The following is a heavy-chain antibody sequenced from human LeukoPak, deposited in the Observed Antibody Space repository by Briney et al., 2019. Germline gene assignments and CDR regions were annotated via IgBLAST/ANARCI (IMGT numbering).Heavy chain of an antibody. CDR3: ARSLYSYGSGGEDY. D-gene: IGHD3-10*01. J-gene: IGHJ4*02. CDR1: GFTFSSYA. CDR2: ISYDGSNK. Sequence: PGGSLRLSCAASGFTFSSYAMHWVRQAPGKGLEWVAVISYDGSNKYYADSVKGRLTISRDSSKNTLYLQMNSLRAEDTVVYYCARSLYSYGSGGEDYWGQGTLVTVSS. V-gene: IGHV3-30-3*01.